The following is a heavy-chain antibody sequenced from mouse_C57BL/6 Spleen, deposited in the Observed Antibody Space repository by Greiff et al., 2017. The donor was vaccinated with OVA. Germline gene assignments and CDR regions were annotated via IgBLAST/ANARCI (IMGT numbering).Heavy chain of an antibody. V-gene: IGHV2-2*01. Sequence: VKLMESGPGLVQPSQSLSITCTVSGFSLTSYGVHWVRQSPGKGLEWLGVIWSGGSTDYNAAFISRLSISKDNSKSQVFFKMNSLQADDTAIYDCARNRLYEGNYHAMDYWGQGTSVTVSS. D-gene: IGHD2-3*01. CDR2: IWSGGST. J-gene: IGHJ4*01. CDR1: GFSLTSYG. CDR3: ARNRLYEGNYHAMDY.